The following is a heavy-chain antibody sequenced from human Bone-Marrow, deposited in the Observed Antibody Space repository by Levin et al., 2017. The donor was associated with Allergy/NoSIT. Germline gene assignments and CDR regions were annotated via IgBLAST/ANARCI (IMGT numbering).Heavy chain of an antibody. CDR1: GFTFSSYS. V-gene: IGHV3-21*01. J-gene: IGHJ4*02. Sequence: PGGSLRLSCAASGFTFSSYSMNWVRQAPGKGLEWVSSISSSSSYIYYADSVKGRFTISRDNAKNSLYLQMNSLRAEDTAVYYCAREERDFWSGYYKAGGDMERVDYWGQGTLVTVSS. CDR2: ISSSSSYI. CDR3: AREERDFWSGYYKAGGDMERVDY. D-gene: IGHD3-3*01.